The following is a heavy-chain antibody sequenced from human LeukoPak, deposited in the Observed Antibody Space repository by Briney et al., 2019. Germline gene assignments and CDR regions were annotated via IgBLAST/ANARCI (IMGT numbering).Heavy chain of an antibody. V-gene: IGHV1-69*06. CDR1: GYTFTSYG. CDR2: IMPMFGKA. Sequence: SVKVSCKASGYTFTSYGISWVRQAPGQGLEWMGGIMPMFGKANYAQKFQGRVTTTADKATSTAYMGLSSLRSEDTAVYYCAGGRTDIVVVPATLRNYYFDYWGQGTLVTVSS. J-gene: IGHJ4*02. D-gene: IGHD2-2*01. CDR3: AGGRTDIVVVPATLRNYYFDY.